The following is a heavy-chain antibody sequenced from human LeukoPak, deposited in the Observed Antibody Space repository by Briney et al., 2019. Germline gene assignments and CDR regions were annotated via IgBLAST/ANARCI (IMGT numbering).Heavy chain of an antibody. CDR3: ARQYSSSSYYFYYMDV. CDR2: INPNSGGT. J-gene: IGHJ6*03. Sequence: ASVKVSCKASGYTFTDYHMHWVRQAPGQGLEWMGWINPNSGGTNYAQKFQGRFTMTRDTSISTAYVELSRLRSDDTAVYYCARQYSSSSYYFYYMDVWGKGTTVTVSS. V-gene: IGHV1-2*02. CDR1: GYTFTDYH. D-gene: IGHD6-6*01.